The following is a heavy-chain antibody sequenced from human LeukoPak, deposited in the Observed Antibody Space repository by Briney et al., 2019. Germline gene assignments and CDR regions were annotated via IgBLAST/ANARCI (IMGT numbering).Heavy chain of an antibody. CDR3: ARGSYCSGGSCYSAY. CDR2: IRYDGSNK. CDR1: GFTFSSYG. Sequence: GGSLRLSCAASGFTFSSYGMHWVRQAPGKGLEWVAFIRYDGSNKYYADSVKGRFTISRDNSKNTLYLQMNSLRAEDTAVYYCARGSYCSGGSCYSAYWGQGTLVTVSS. J-gene: IGHJ4*02. D-gene: IGHD2-15*01. V-gene: IGHV3-30*02.